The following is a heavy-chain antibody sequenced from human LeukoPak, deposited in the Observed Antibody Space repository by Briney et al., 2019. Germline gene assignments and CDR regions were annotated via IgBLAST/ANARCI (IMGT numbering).Heavy chain of an antibody. CDR2: IYYSGNT. V-gene: IGHV4-59*01. Sequence: SSETLSLTCTVSGGSISSYYWSWIRQPPGKGLEWIGYIYYSGNTNYNPSLKSRVTISVDTSKNQFSLKLSSVTAADTAVYYCARGSFFVVVPAAINYFDYWGQGTLVTVSS. J-gene: IGHJ4*02. D-gene: IGHD2-2*02. CDR3: ARGSFFVVVPAAINYFDY. CDR1: GGSISSYY.